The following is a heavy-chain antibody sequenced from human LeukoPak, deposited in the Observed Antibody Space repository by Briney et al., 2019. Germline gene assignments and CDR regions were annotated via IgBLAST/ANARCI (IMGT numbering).Heavy chain of an antibody. Sequence: GGSLRLSCAASGFTFSNYWMTWVRQAPGRGLEWVANIDQDGSEKFYVDSVKGRFTISRDNAKDSLYLQMNSLRAEDTALYYCARDQGAAGDYWGQGTLVTVSS. J-gene: IGHJ4*02. CDR3: ARDQGAAGDY. CDR1: GFTFSNYW. CDR2: IDQDGSEK. D-gene: IGHD6-13*01. V-gene: IGHV3-7*01.